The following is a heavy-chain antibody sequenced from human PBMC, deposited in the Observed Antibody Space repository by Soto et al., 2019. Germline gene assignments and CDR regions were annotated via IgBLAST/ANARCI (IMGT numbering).Heavy chain of an antibody. Sequence: VQLVASGGGLVQPGGSLRLSCAASGFTFSSYWMHWVRQGPWKGLVWVSRVNSDESTTSYADPVKGRFTISRDNAKNTLYLQMSSLRVEDTALYYCVCFECGRTAVVTAMEANGYWGQGTLVTVSS. CDR2: VNSDESTT. CDR1: GFTFSSYW. V-gene: IGHV3-74*01. CDR3: VCFECGRTAVVTAMEANGY. D-gene: IGHD2-21*02. J-gene: IGHJ4*02.